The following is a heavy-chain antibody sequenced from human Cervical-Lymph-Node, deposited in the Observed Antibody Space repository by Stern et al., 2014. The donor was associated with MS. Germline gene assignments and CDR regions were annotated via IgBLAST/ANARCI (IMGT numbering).Heavy chain of an antibody. Sequence: LVESGPGLVQPSQTLSLTCTVSGGSISSGDYYWSLIRQPPGKGLEWIGYIYYSGSTYYNPSLKSRVTISVDTSKNQFSLKLSSVTAADTAVYYCAREGPRTGTLVYWGQGTLVTVSS. D-gene: IGHD3/OR15-3a*01. CDR3: AREGPRTGTLVY. J-gene: IGHJ4*02. CDR1: GGSISSGDYY. V-gene: IGHV4-30-4*01. CDR2: IYYSGST.